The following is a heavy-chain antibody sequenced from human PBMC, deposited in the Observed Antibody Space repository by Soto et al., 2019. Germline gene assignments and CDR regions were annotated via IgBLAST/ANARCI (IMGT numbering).Heavy chain of an antibody. CDR3: AGIRRDGYNSY. D-gene: IGHD5-12*01. J-gene: IGHJ4*02. V-gene: IGHV5-10-1*01. Sequence: GGSLKISCEGSGYSFTSYWISRGRPMPGKGLEWMGRIDPSDSYTNYSPSFQGHVTISADKSISTAYLQWSSLKASDTAMYYCAGIRRDGYNSYWGQGTLVTVSS. CDR2: IDPSDSYT. CDR1: GYSFTSYW.